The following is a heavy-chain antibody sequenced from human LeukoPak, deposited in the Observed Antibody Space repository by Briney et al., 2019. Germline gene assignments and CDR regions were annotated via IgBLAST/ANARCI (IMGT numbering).Heavy chain of an antibody. D-gene: IGHD6-19*01. J-gene: IGHJ4*02. Sequence: ASVKVSCKTSGYTFTDHYMHWVRQATEQGLEWMGWMNPNSGNTGYAQKFQGRVTMTRNTSISTAYMELSSLRSEDTAVYYCARRFSGWRFDYWGQGTLVTVSS. CDR1: GYTFTDHY. CDR3: ARRFSGWRFDY. CDR2: MNPNSGNT. V-gene: IGHV1-8*02.